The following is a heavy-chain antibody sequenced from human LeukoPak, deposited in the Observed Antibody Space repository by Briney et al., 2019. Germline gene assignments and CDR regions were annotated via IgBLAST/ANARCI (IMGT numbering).Heavy chain of an antibody. D-gene: IGHD6-19*01. CDR3: VRTEVSSGSEDY. CDR2: IYYSGST. CDR1: GGSFSAYY. J-gene: IGHJ4*02. V-gene: IGHV4-30-4*08. Sequence: PSETLSLTCAVYGGSFSAYYWSWIREPPGKGLEWIGYIYYSGSTYYNPSLTSRVTISLDTSKNQFSLKLSSVTAADTAVYYCVRTEVSSGSEDYWGQGTLVTVSS.